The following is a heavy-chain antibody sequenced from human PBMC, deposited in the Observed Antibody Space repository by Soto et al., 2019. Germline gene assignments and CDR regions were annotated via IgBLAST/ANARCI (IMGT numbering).Heavy chain of an antibody. CDR3: AKSIVVAYDYYYYYGMDV. Sequence: GSLRLSCAASLFTFSSYAMSWVLQAPGKGLEWVSAISGSGGSTYYADSVKGRFTISRDNSKNTLYLQMNSLRAEDTAVYYCAKSIVVAYDYYYYYGMDVWCQGTTVTVSS. V-gene: IGHV3-23*01. J-gene: IGHJ6*02. CDR2: ISGSGGST. D-gene: IGHD3-22*01. CDR1: LFTFSSYA.